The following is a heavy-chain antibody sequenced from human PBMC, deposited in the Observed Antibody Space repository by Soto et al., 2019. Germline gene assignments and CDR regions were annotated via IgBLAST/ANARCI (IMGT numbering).Heavy chain of an antibody. CDR3: AKDSAKFYYDSSGYPLDN. V-gene: IGHV3-23*01. CDR2: ISGTGGST. CDR1: GFTFSSYA. J-gene: IGHJ4*02. Sequence: QAGGSLRLSCAASGFTFSSYAMSWVRQAPGKGLEWVSAISGTGGSTYYADSVKGRFTISRDNSRNTLYLQMNSLRAEDTAIYYCAKDSAKFYYDSSGYPLDNWGQGTLVTVSS. D-gene: IGHD3-22*01.